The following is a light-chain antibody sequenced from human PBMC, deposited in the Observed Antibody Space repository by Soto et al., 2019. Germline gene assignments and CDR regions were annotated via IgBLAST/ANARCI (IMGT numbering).Light chain of an antibody. CDR3: QQQESWPLT. V-gene: IGKV3-15*01. J-gene: IGKJ4*01. CDR2: ESS. CDR1: QSVYSN. Sequence: EIVMPQSPATLSLSPGERATLSCRASQSVYSNLAWYQQKPGQTPRLLIYESSTRATGIPDRFRGGGSGTEFTLTVSSMQSEDCADYVCQQQESWPLTFGGGTKVEIK.